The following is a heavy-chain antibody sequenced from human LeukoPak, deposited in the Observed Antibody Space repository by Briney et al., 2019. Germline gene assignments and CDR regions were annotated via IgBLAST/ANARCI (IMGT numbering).Heavy chain of an antibody. CDR1: GGSISSGGYY. D-gene: IGHD4-17*01. CDR3: ARGYGDYYFDY. CDR2: IYHSGGT. Sequence: SETLSLTCTVSGGSISSGGYYWSWIRQHPGKGLEWIGYIYHSGGTYYNPSLKSRVTISVDTSKNQFSLKLRSVTAADTAVYYCARGYGDYYFDYWGQGTLVTVSS. V-gene: IGHV4-31*03. J-gene: IGHJ4*02.